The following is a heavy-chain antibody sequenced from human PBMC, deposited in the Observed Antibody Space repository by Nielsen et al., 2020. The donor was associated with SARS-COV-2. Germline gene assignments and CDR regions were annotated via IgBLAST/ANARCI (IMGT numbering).Heavy chain of an antibody. CDR2: ISYDVSNK. CDR3: AKDGYDYVWGSYRYGQYFDY. V-gene: IGHV3-30*18. J-gene: IGHJ4*02. CDR1: GFTYSSYA. D-gene: IGHD3-16*02. Sequence: GGPLRLYWAASGFTYSSYAMHWVRQGPGKGLEREADISYDVSNKYYADYVKGRFTISRDKSKNTLYLQMNSLRAEDTAVYYCAKDGYDYVWGSYRYGQYFDYWGQGTLVTVSS.